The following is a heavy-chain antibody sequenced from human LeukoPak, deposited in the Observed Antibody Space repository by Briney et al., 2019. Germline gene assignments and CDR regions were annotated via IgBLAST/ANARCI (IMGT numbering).Heavy chain of an antibody. CDR1: GGTFSSYA. CDR2: IIPIFGTA. CDR3: ARDSVGATEPFDY. V-gene: IGHV1-69*05. Sequence: GSSVKVSCKASGGTFSSYAISWVRQASGQGLEWMGRIIPIFGTANYAQKFQGRVTITTDESTSTAYMELSSLRSEDTAVYYCARDSVGATEPFDYRGQGTLVTVSS. J-gene: IGHJ4*02. D-gene: IGHD1-26*01.